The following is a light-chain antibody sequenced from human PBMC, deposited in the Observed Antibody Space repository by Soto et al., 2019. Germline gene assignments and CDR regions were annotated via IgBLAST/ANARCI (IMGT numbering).Light chain of an antibody. CDR1: QKLSGRY. J-gene: IGKJ1*01. CDR3: ALYGSSPRR. Sequence: VLTHSPATVSLSPGEKATLSRSVSQKLSGRYLAWYQQKPGQAPRLLIYGASNRATGIPDRFSGSGSGTDFTLTISRLEPEDVAVYCCALYGSSPRRFGEGAKLAIK. CDR2: GAS. V-gene: IGKV3-20*01.